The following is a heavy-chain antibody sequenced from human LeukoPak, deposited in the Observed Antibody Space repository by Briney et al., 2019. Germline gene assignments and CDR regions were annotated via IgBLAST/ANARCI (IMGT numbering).Heavy chain of an antibody. Sequence: ASVKVSCKASGYTFTSYYMHWVRQAPGQGLEWMGIINPNGGSTSYAQKFQGRVTMTTDTSTSTVYMELSSLRSEDTAVYYCAREDDSSGYYFRYYYYYGMDVWGQGTTVTVSS. CDR2: INPNGGST. J-gene: IGHJ6*02. V-gene: IGHV1-46*01. CDR1: GYTFTSYY. CDR3: AREDDSSGYYFRYYYYYGMDV. D-gene: IGHD3-22*01.